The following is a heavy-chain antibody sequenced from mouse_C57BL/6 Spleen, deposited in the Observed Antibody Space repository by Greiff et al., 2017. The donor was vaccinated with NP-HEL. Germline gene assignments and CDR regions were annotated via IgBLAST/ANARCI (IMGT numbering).Heavy chain of an antibody. D-gene: IGHD2-5*01. CDR3: VSSTIVTTNYYAMDY. V-gene: IGHV10-3*01. J-gene: IGHJ4*01. Sequence: EVMLVESGGGLVQPKGSLKLSCAASGFTFNTYAMHWVRQAPGKGLEWVARIRSKSSNYATYYADSVKDRFTISRDDSQSMLYLQMNNLKTEDTAMYYCVSSTIVTTNYYAMDYWGQGTSVTVSS. CDR2: IRSKSSNYAT. CDR1: GFTFNTYA.